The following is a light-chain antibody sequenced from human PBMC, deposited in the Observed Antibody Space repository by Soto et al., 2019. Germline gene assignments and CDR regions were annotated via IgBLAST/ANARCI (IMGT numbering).Light chain of an antibody. J-gene: IGLJ2*01. CDR3: SAYAGSSTWV. CDR2: EVY. CDR1: SSDVGGYNY. V-gene: IGLV2-8*01. Sequence: QSVPTQPPSASGSPGQSVTFSCTGTSSDVGGYNYVSWYQQYPGKAPKLMIYEVYKQPSGVPDRFSGSKSGNTASLTVSGLQPEDEADYYCSAYAGSSTWVFGGGTKLTVL.